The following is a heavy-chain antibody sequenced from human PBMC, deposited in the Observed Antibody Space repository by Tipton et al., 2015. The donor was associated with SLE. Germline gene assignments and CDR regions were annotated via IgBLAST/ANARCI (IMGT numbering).Heavy chain of an antibody. D-gene: IGHD3-10*01. Sequence: SLRLSCAASGFTFSSYAMHWVRQAPGKGLEWVAVISYDGSNKYYADSVKGRFTISRDNSKNTLYLQMNSLRAEDTAVYYCAKDLYGSGSPSWFDPWGQGTLVTVSS. CDR2: ISYDGSNK. V-gene: IGHV3-30*04. J-gene: IGHJ5*02. CDR3: AKDLYGSGSPSWFDP. CDR1: GFTFSSYA.